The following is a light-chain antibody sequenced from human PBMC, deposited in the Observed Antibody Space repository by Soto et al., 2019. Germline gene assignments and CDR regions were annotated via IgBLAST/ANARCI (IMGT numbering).Light chain of an antibody. Sequence: QSALTQPASVSGSPGRSFTFSGPGTAVAVGGYNYVSWYQQHPGKPPKPIIHEVSNRPSGVSNRFSGSKSGNTVSLTISGLQAEDEADYYCSSYTSSSTFYVFGTGTKLTVL. CDR1: AVAVGGYNY. J-gene: IGLJ1*01. CDR3: SSYTSSSTFYV. CDR2: EVS. V-gene: IGLV2-14*01.